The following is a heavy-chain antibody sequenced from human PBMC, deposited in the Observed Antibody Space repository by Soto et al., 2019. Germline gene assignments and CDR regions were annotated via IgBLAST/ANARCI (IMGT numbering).Heavy chain of an antibody. D-gene: IGHD3-22*01. V-gene: IGHV3-9*01. CDR1: GFTLDDYA. Sequence: SLRLSCAASGFTLDDYAMHWVRQTPGKGLEWVSGISWNSDTIGYADSVKGRFTISRDNVKNSLYLQMNSLRVEDTAVYYCVRGDGDYHDGNGYSGRHWGQGTLVTVSS. CDR3: VRGDGDYHDGNGYSGRH. CDR2: ISWNSDTI. J-gene: IGHJ4*02.